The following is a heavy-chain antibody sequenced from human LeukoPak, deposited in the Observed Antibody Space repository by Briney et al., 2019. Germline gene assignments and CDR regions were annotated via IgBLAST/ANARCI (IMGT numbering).Heavy chain of an antibody. J-gene: IGHJ4*02. V-gene: IGHV3-30*18. Sequence: GRSLRLSCAASGFTFSSYGMRWVRQAPGKGLEWVAVISYDGSNKYYADSVKGRFTISRDNSKNTLYLQMNSLRAEDTAVYYCANQGSSSPFDYWGQGTLVTVSS. CDR3: ANQGSSSPFDY. CDR2: ISYDGSNK. CDR1: GFTFSSYG. D-gene: IGHD6-13*01.